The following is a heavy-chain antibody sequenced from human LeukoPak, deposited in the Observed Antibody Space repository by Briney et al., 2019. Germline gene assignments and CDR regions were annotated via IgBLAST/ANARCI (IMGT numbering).Heavy chain of an antibody. D-gene: IGHD4-17*01. CDR2: ISGSGGST. CDR1: GFTFTNFA. Sequence: GGSLRLSCTASGFTFTNFAMSWVRQAPGEGLEWVSAISGSGGSTYYADSVTGRFTISRDNSKNTLYLQMNSLRAEDTAVYYCAKADHGDYEGTFDSWGKGPLVPASS. J-gene: IGHJ4*02. V-gene: IGHV3-23*01. CDR3: AKADHGDYEGTFDS.